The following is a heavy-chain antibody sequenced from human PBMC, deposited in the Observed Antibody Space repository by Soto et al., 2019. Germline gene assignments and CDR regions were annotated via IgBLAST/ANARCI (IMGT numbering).Heavy chain of an antibody. CDR1: GYTFTHYT. Sequence: QVQPVKSGAEVRKPGASVKVSCKASGYTFTHYTMHWVRQAPGQRLEWMGWIHFDYGNTKYSQKFQGRVTFSRDSSANTVYMELSSLTSEDTAVYYCARVQWRELPIGPFDYWGQGTLVIVSS. D-gene: IGHD1-26*01. J-gene: IGHJ4*02. CDR3: ARVQWRELPIGPFDY. V-gene: IGHV1-3*01. CDR2: IHFDYGNT.